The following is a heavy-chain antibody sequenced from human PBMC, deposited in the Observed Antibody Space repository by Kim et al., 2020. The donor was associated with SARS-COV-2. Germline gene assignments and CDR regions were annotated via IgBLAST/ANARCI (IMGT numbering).Heavy chain of an antibody. Sequence: GGSLRLSCAASGFTFSSYSMNWVRQAPGKGLEWVSSISSSSSYIYYADSVKGRFTISRDNAKNSLYLQMNSLRAEDTAVYYCARAEVVRGVKYYFDYWGQGTLVTISS. D-gene: IGHD3-10*01. J-gene: IGHJ4*02. CDR2: ISSSSSYI. V-gene: IGHV3-21*01. CDR3: ARAEVVRGVKYYFDY. CDR1: GFTFSSYS.